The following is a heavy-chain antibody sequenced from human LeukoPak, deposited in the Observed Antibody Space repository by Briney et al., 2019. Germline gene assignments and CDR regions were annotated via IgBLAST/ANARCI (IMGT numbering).Heavy chain of an antibody. V-gene: IGHV3-9*01. CDR3: AKDALRSTTYYYDSSGYPDY. Sequence: GGSLRLSCAASGFTFDDYAMHWVRQAPGKGLEWVSGISWNSGSIGYADSVKGRFTISRDNAKNSLYLQMNSLRAEDTALYYCAKDALRSTTYYYDSSGYPDYWGQGTLVTVSS. D-gene: IGHD3-22*01. J-gene: IGHJ4*02. CDR1: GFTFDDYA. CDR2: ISWNSGSI.